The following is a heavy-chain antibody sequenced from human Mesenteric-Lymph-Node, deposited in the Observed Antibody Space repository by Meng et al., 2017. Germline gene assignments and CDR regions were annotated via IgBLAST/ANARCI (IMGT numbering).Heavy chain of an antibody. J-gene: IGHJ6*02. Sequence: ASVKVSCKTSGYTFTAYYMHWVRQAPGQGLEWMGRINPNSGGTNYAQKFQGRVTMTRDTSISTAYMELSRLRSDDTAVYYCAREPAPMHFYYYGMDVWGQGTTVTVSS. CDR1: GYTFTAYY. CDR2: INPNSGGT. V-gene: IGHV1-2*06. CDR3: AREPAPMHFYYYGMDV. D-gene: IGHD2-2*01.